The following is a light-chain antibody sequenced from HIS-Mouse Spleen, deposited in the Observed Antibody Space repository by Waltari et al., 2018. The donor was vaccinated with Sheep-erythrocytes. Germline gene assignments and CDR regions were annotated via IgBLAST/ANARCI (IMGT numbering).Light chain of an antibody. CDR2: EGS. Sequence: QSALTQPASVSGSPGQSITISCTGTSSAVGSYNLVSWYQQHTGKAPKLMIYEGSKRPSGVSNRFSGSKSGNTASLTISVLQAEDEADYYCCSYAGSSTPWVFGGGTKLTVL. CDR1: SSAVGSYNL. V-gene: IGLV2-23*01. J-gene: IGLJ3*02. CDR3: CSYAGSSTPWV.